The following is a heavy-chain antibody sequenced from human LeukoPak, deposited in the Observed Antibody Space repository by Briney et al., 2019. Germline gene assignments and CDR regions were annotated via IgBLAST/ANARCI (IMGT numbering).Heavy chain of an antibody. CDR1: GFTFSDYY. CDR2: ITSSGSTI. CDR3: AGRPTGYSSGYIH. V-gene: IGHV3-11*01. D-gene: IGHD5-18*01. Sequence: GGSLRLSCAASGFTFSDYYMSWIRQAPGKGLEWVSYITSSGSTIYYADSMKGRFTISRDNAKNSLYLQMNSLRAEDTAVYYCAGRPTGYSSGYIHWGQGTLVTVSS. J-gene: IGHJ4*02.